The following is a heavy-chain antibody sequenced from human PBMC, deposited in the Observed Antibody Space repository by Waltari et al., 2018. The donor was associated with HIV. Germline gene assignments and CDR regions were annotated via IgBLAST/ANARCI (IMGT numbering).Heavy chain of an antibody. J-gene: IGHJ5*02. V-gene: IGHV3-53*05. Sequence: GGSLIQPGGSLILRCFVSTFSVSSNYFLWVRQAPTRGLEWVDTIYIDETTHYSSSVKGRFVRSRDNSKNIVYLLMKYLLFDDSAKYFCARGVRYLGPWGQGTQVTVSS. D-gene: IGHD3-16*02. CDR1: TFSVSSNY. CDR2: IYIDETT. CDR3: ARGVRYLGP.